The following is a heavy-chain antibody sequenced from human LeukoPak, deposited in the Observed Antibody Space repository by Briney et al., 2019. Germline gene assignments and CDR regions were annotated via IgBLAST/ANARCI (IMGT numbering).Heavy chain of an antibody. Sequence: PSETLSLTCTVSGASISTYYWSWIRQPPGKGLEWIGYIYYSGSTNYNPSLKSRVTTSVDTSKNQFSLKLSSVTAADTAVYYCARVSNSGYNSRGAFDIWGQGTMVTVSS. CDR2: IYYSGST. V-gene: IGHV4-59*01. D-gene: IGHD3-22*01. J-gene: IGHJ3*02. CDR3: ARVSNSGYNSRGAFDI. CDR1: GASISTYY.